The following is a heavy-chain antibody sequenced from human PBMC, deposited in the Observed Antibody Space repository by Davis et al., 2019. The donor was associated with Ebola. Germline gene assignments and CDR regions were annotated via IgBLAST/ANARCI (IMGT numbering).Heavy chain of an antibody. V-gene: IGHV4-59*08. J-gene: IGHJ5*02. D-gene: IGHD3-16*01. CDR1: GGSINNYY. Sequence: MPSETLSLTCTVSGGSINNYYWSWIRQAPGKGLEWIGYIYYTGSTSHSPSLKSRVTISVNTSKNQFSPRLSSVTAADTAVYYCARHAYHFDLWGQGTLVTVSS. CDR3: ARHAYHFDL. CDR2: IYYTGST.